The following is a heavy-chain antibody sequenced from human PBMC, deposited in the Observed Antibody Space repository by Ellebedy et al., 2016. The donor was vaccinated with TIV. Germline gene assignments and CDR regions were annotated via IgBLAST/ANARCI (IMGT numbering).Heavy chain of an antibody. CDR2: INPSGGST. D-gene: IGHD6-19*01. V-gene: IGHV1-46*01. Sequence: ASVKVSXXASGYTFTSYYMHWVRQAPGQGLEWMGIINPSGGSTSYAQKFQGRVTMTRDTSTSTVYMELSSLRSEDTAVYYCARAQSSGWYSSYYYYYGMDVWGQGTTVTVSS. CDR1: GYTFTSYY. CDR3: ARAQSSGWYSSYYYYYGMDV. J-gene: IGHJ6*02.